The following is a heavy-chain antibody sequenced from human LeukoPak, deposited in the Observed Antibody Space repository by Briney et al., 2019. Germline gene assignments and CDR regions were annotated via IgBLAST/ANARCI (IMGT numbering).Heavy chain of an antibody. Sequence: GGSLRLSCAASGFTFSIYTMNWVRQAPGKGLEWVSSISGSNSVYYADSVKGRFTISRDNAKNSLYLQMNSLRAEDTAVYYCAREGSSIKEFDPWGQGTLVTVSS. J-gene: IGHJ5*02. CDR2: ISGSNSV. CDR1: GFTFSIYT. V-gene: IGHV3-21*01. CDR3: AREGSSIKEFDP.